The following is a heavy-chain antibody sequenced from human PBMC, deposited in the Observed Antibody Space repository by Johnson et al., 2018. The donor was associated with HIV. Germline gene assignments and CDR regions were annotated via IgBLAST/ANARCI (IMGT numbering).Heavy chain of an antibody. CDR2: IWYDGSNK. V-gene: IGHV3-33*01. Sequence: QVQLVESGGGVVQPGRSLRLSCAASGFTFSSYGMHWVRQAPGKGLEWVAVIWYDGSNKYYADSVKGRFTISRDNSKNTLYLQMNGLRAEDTAVYYCARAPEVRGVDAFDVWGQGTVVTVSS. J-gene: IGHJ3*01. D-gene: IGHD3-10*01. CDR1: GFTFSSYG. CDR3: ARAPEVRGVDAFDV.